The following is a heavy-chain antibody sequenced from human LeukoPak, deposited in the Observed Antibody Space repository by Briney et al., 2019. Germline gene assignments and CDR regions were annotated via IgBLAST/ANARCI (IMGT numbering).Heavy chain of an antibody. CDR2: IFPDDSDT. CDR3: ARVMTTLTGFDY. CDR1: GYKFSAYW. V-gene: IGHV5-51*01. J-gene: IGHJ4*02. Sequence: GESLKISCKGFGYKFSAYWIAWVRQMPGQGLEWMGIIFPDDSDTRYNLAFQGQVIISADKSVTTAYLQWSSLKASDTAMYYCARVMTTLTGFDYWGQGTLVTVSS. D-gene: IGHD2/OR15-2a*01.